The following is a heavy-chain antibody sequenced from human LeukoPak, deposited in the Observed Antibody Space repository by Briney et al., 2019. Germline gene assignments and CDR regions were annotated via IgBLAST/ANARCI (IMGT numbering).Heavy chain of an antibody. CDR3: ARLLSLGYYFDY. V-gene: IGHV1-3*01. Sequence: ASVKVSCKASGYTFTGYYMHWVRQAPGQRLEWMGWINAGNGNTKYSQKFQGRVTITRDTSASTAYMELSSLRSEDTAVYYCARLLSLGYYFDYWGQGTLVTVSS. CDR1: GYTFTGYY. J-gene: IGHJ4*02. CDR2: INAGNGNT.